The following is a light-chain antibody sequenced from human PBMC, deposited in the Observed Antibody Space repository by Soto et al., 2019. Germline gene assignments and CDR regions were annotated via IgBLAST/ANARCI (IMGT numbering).Light chain of an antibody. Sequence: EIVLTQSPGTLSLSPGERATLSCRASQSVDNNYLAWFQQKPGQAPRLLIDDASRRATGIPDRFSGSGSGTDFTLPISRLQPEDFAVYYCQQCAHSPLPFGGGTKVEIK. CDR3: QQCAHSPLP. CDR1: QSVDNNY. V-gene: IGKV3-20*01. J-gene: IGKJ4*01. CDR2: DAS.